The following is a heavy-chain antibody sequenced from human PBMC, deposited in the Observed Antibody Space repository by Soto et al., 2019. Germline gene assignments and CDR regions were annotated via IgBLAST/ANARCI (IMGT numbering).Heavy chain of an antibody. D-gene: IGHD6-6*01. J-gene: IGHJ5*02. CDR3: AKERQSSSSRQYNWFDP. Sequence: PGGSLRLSCAASGFTFSSYAMSWVRQAPGKGLEWVSAISGSGGSTYYADSVKGRFTISRDNSKNTLYLQMNSLRAEDTAVYYCAKERQSSSSRQYNWFDPWGQGTLGTVYS. CDR2: ISGSGGST. CDR1: GFTFSSYA. V-gene: IGHV3-23*01.